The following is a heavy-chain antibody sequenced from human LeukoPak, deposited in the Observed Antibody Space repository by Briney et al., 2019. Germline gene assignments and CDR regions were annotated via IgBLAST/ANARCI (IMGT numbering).Heavy chain of an antibody. CDR3: AKEPVVGSGYNWFDP. CDR1: GFTFSSYA. Sequence: GGSLRLSCAASGFTFSSYAMSWVRRAPGKGLEWVSAISGSGGSTYYADSVKGRFTISRDNSKNTLYLQMNSLRAEDTAVYYCAKEPVVGSGYNWFDPWGQGTLVTVSS. CDR2: ISGSGGST. J-gene: IGHJ5*02. D-gene: IGHD1-26*01. V-gene: IGHV3-23*01.